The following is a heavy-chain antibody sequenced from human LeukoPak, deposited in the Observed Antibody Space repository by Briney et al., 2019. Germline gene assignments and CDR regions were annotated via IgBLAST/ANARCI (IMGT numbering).Heavy chain of an antibody. J-gene: IGHJ4*02. V-gene: IGHV4-4*02. Sequence: SGTLSLTCAVSGGSISSSNWWSWVRQPPGQGLEWIGEIYHSGSTNYNPSLKSRVTISVDKSKNQFSLKLNSVTAADTAVYYCARDLRVVVTAIFDFWGQGTLVTVSS. D-gene: IGHD2-21*02. CDR1: GGSISSSNW. CDR2: IYHSGST. CDR3: ARDLRVVVTAIFDF.